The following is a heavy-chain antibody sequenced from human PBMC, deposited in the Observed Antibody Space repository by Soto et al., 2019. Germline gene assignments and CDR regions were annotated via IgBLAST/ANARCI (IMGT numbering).Heavy chain of an antibody. J-gene: IGHJ5*02. CDR2: ISAYTDTL. Sequence: ASVKVSCKASGYTFTNFGVTWVRRAPGQGLEWMGWISAYTDTLNYAQKFQGRVTMTIDTSTSTAHMDLRSLTSDDTAVYYCARVIPGVEAWFDPWGQGTLVTVSS. D-gene: IGHD2-2*01. V-gene: IGHV1-18*01. CDR3: ARVIPGVEAWFDP. CDR1: GYTFTNFG.